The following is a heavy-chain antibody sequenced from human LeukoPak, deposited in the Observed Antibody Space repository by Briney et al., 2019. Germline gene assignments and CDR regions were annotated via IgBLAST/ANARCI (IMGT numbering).Heavy chain of an antibody. Sequence: GGSLRLSCAASGFTFSSYAMSWVRQAPGKGLEWVSAISGSGGSTHYADSVKGRFTISRDNSKNTLYLQMNSLRAEDTAVYYCAKDGTYYDFWSGYFDYWGQGTLVTVSS. CDR3: AKDGTYYDFWSGYFDY. V-gene: IGHV3-23*01. J-gene: IGHJ4*02. D-gene: IGHD3-3*01. CDR1: GFTFSSYA. CDR2: ISGSGGST.